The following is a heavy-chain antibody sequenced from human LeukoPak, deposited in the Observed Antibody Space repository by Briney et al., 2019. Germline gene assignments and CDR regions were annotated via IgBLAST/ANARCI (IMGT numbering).Heavy chain of an antibody. Sequence: GGSLRLSCAASGFTFSSYEMNWVRQAPGKGLEWVSYISSSSTIYYADSVKGRFTISRDNAKNSLYLQMNSLRAEDTAVYYCARGSRSIDYWGQGTLVTVSS. J-gene: IGHJ4*02. V-gene: IGHV3-48*03. CDR1: GFTFSSYE. CDR2: ISSSSTI. CDR3: ARGSRSIDY. D-gene: IGHD1-26*01.